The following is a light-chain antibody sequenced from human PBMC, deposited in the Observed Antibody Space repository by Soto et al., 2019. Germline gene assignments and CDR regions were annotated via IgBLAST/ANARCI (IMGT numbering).Light chain of an antibody. CDR1: SSNIGAGYD. CDR2: DNS. V-gene: IGLV1-40*01. CDR3: QSYDSSLSVLYV. J-gene: IGLJ1*01. Sequence: QSVLTQPPSVSGAPGQRVTISCTGSSSNIGAGYDVHWYQQLPGTAPKLLIYDNSKRPSGVPDRFSGSKSGTSASLAITGLQAEDEADYYCQSYDSSLSVLYVFGTGTKLTVL.